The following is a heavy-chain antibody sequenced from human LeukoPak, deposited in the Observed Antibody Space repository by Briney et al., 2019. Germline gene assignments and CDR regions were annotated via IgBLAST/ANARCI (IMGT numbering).Heavy chain of an antibody. CDR2: ISSSGSTI. CDR1: GFTFSSYG. D-gene: IGHD6-25*01. Sequence: PGGSLSLSCAASGFTFSSYGMHWVRQAPGKGLEWVSYISSSGSTIYYADSVKGRFTISRDNAKNSLYLQMNSLRAEDTAVYYCARKQREDAFDIWGQGTMVTVSS. CDR3: ARKQREDAFDI. J-gene: IGHJ3*02. V-gene: IGHV3-48*04.